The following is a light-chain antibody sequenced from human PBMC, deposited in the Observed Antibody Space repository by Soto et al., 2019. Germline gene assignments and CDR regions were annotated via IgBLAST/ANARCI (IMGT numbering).Light chain of an antibody. CDR3: QKYNSAPQT. V-gene: IGKV1-27*01. Sequence: DIQMTQSPSSLSASVGDRVTITCRANQGISNFLAWYQQKPGQVPKLLMYAASTLHSGVPSRFSGSRSGTDFTLTISSLQPEDVGTYSCQKYNSAPQTFGQGTKVEIK. J-gene: IGKJ1*01. CDR1: QGISNF. CDR2: AAS.